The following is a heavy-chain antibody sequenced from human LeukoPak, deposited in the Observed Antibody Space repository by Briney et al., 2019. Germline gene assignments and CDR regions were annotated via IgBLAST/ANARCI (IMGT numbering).Heavy chain of an antibody. V-gene: IGHV3-23*01. CDR2: ISGSGGST. D-gene: IGHD6-13*01. Sequence: GASLRLSCAASGFTFSSYAMSWVRQAPGKGLQWVSAISGSGGSTYYADSVKGRFTISRDNSKNTLYLQMNSLRAEDTAVYYCTYSSSPLVHGLGMDVWGQGTTVTVSS. CDR3: TYSSSPLVHGLGMDV. CDR1: GFTFSSYA. J-gene: IGHJ6*02.